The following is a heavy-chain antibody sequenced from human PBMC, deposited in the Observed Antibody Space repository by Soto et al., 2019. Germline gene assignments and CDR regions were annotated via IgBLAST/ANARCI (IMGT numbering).Heavy chain of an antibody. CDR1: GYTFTDYY. Sequence: ASVKVSCKASGYTFTDYYMHWVRQAPGQGLEWMGWINPNSGGTNYAQKFRGRVTMTRDTSISTAYMELSRLRSDDTAVYYCARRLVLRRSYYYYYDMDVWGQGTTVTVSS. J-gene: IGHJ6*02. CDR2: INPNSGGT. CDR3: ARRLVLRRSYYYYYDMDV. V-gene: IGHV1-2*02. D-gene: IGHD1-7*01.